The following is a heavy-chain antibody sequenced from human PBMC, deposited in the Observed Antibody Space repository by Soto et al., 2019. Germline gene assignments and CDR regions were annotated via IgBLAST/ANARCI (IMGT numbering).Heavy chain of an antibody. CDR2: INSDGSST. D-gene: IGHD2-15*01. V-gene: IGHV3-74*01. CDR3: ARVLNPNPDYFDY. J-gene: IGHJ4*02. Sequence: GGSLRLSCAASGFTLSNYWMHWVRQPPGKGPVWVSRINSDGSSTRYADSVKGRFTISRDNAKNTVYLQMNSLRAEETAVYYCARVLNPNPDYFDYWGQGTLVTVSS. CDR1: GFTLSNYW.